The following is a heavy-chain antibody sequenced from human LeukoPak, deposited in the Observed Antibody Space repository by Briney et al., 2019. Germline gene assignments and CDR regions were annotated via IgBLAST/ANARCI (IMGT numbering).Heavy chain of an antibody. V-gene: IGHV3-30-3*01. CDR1: EFTCGGYA. J-gene: IGHJ4*02. Sequence: GGSLRLSCAASEFTCGGYAMHWVRQAPGKGLEWVAVISSDGTNKYNADSAKGRFTISRDNSRNTLYLQMNSLRLDDTAMYYCARDSGSGSSPIGHWGQGTLVTVSS. CDR3: ARDSGSGSSPIGH. D-gene: IGHD1-26*01. CDR2: ISSDGTNK.